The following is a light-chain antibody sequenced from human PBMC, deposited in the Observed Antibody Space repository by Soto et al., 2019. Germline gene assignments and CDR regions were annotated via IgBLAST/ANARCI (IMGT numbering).Light chain of an antibody. CDR1: QNVNRY. Sequence: EIVLTQSPATLSLSPGDRAILSCRASQNVNRYLGWYQQKPGQAPRLLIYDASNRATGIPARFSGSGSGTDFSLTIRSLEPEDYAVYYCQHRVIGPPFGPGA. CDR3: QHRVIGPP. V-gene: IGKV3-11*01. J-gene: IGKJ3*01. CDR2: DAS.